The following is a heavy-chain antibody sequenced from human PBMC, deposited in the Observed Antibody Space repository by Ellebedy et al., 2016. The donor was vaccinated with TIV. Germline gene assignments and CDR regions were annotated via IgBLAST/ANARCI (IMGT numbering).Heavy chain of an antibody. D-gene: IGHD3-10*01. V-gene: IGHV3-23*01. CDR1: GFTFSSYA. CDR3: AKSVRFGELWAFDI. Sequence: GESLKISXAASGFTFSSYAMSWVRQAPGKGLEWVSAISGSGGSTYYADSVKGRFTISRDNSKNTLYLQMNSLRAEDTAVYYCAKSVRFGELWAFDIWGQGTMVTVSS. J-gene: IGHJ3*02. CDR2: ISGSGGST.